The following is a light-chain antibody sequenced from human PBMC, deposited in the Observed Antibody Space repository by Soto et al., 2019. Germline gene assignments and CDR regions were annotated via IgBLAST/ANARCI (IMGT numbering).Light chain of an antibody. J-gene: IGKJ1*01. CDR3: QQYRNWPRT. Sequence: EVVLTQSPGTLSFSPGERATLSCRASQSVTSYLAWYQQKPGQAPRLLIYDASNRATGIPARFSGSGSGTEFTLTISSPQCEDFAVYYCQQYRNWPRTFGQGTKVDIK. V-gene: IGKV3-11*01. CDR2: DAS. CDR1: QSVTSY.